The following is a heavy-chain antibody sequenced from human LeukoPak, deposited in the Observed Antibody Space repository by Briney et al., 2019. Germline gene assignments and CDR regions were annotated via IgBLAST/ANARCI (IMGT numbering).Heavy chain of an antibody. V-gene: IGHV3-23*01. CDR3: AKDFGVVGAYSSRWLDP. CDR2: IGGSGGST. J-gene: IGHJ5*02. CDR1: GFTFSSYA. D-gene: IGHD1-26*01. Sequence: GGSLRLSCAAYGFTFSSYAMSWVRQAPGKGLEWVSAIGGSGGSTSYADSVKGRFTISRDNSKNTLYLQMNSLRAEDTAVYYCAKDFGVVGAYSSRWLDPWGQGTLVTVSS.